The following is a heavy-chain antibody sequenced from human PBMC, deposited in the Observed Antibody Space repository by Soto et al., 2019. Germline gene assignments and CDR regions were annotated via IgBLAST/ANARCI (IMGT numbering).Heavy chain of an antibody. CDR1: GFTFSSYG. Sequence: QVQLVESGGGVVQPGRSLRLSCAASGFTFSSYGMHWVRQAPGKGLEWVAVISYDGSNKYYADSVKGRFTISRDNSKNTLYLQMNSLRAEDTAVYYCAKEGKYYDLWSGYYTGGYFDYWGQGTLVTVSS. CDR2: ISYDGSNK. V-gene: IGHV3-30*18. D-gene: IGHD3-3*01. J-gene: IGHJ4*02. CDR3: AKEGKYYDLWSGYYTGGYFDY.